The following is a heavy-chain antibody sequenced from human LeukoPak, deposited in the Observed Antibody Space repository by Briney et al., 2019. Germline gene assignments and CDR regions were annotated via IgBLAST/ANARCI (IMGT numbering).Heavy chain of an antibody. CDR2: FDPEVGGT. CDR1: GNTLTESS. V-gene: IGHV1-24*01. CDR3: ATAYDTSGYGPFDM. Sequence: GASVKVSCKVSGNTLTESSIHWVRQAPGKDLEWVGGFDPEVGGTVYAQKFQGRVTMTEGTSTDTAYMDLSSLRSEDTAVYYCATAYDTSGYGPFDMWGQGTMVTVST. J-gene: IGHJ3*02. D-gene: IGHD3-22*01.